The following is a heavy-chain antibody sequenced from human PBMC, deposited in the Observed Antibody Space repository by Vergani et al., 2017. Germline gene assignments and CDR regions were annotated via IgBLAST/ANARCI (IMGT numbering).Heavy chain of an antibody. CDR2: IYYSGST. CDR3: ARWGYSYEYYFDY. Sequence: QVQLQESGPGLVKPSETLSLTCTVSGGSVSSGSYYWSWIRQPPGKGLEWIGYIYYSGSTNYNPSLKSRVTISVDTSKNQFSLKLSSVTAADTAVYYCARWGYSYEYYFDYWGQGTLVTVSS. J-gene: IGHJ4*02. V-gene: IGHV4-61*01. D-gene: IGHD5-18*01. CDR1: GGSVSSGSYY.